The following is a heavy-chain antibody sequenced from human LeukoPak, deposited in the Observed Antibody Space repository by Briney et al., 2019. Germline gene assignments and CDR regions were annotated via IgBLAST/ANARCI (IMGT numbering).Heavy chain of an antibody. D-gene: IGHD3-9*01. Sequence: GGSLRLSCAASGFTFDDYAMHWVRQAPGKGLEWVSGISWNSGSIGYADSVKGRFTTSRDNAKNSLYLQMNSLRAEDTALYYCAKGSNFDWLSPVGYWGQGTLVTVSS. CDR1: GFTFDDYA. V-gene: IGHV3-9*01. J-gene: IGHJ4*02. CDR3: AKGSNFDWLSPVGY. CDR2: ISWNSGSI.